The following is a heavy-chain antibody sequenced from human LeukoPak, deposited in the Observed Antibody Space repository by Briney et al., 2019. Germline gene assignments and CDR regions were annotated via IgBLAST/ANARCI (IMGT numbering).Heavy chain of an antibody. CDR3: ARRRYYDGSGYLE. J-gene: IGHJ1*01. V-gene: IGHV4-39*01. D-gene: IGHD3-22*01. Sequence: PSETLSLTCSVSGDSVSRSDSYWDWIRQPPGKGLVWIGTIYYSGRTYYSPSLKSRVTMSVDPSNNQFYLNLRSVTAGDTAVYYCARRRYYDGSGYLEWGQGTLLSVSS. CDR2: IYYSGRT. CDR1: GDSVSRSDSY.